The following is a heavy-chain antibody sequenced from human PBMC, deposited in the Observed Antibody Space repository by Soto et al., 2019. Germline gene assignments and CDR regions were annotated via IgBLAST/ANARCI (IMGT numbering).Heavy chain of an antibody. J-gene: IGHJ6*03. Sequence: GGSLRLSCAASGFTFSSYGMHWVRQAPGKGLEWVAVISYDGSNKYYADSVKGRFTISRDNSKNTLYLQMNSLRAEDTDVYYCAKGAMGIAHYMDVWGKGTTVTVSS. D-gene: IGHD6-13*01. V-gene: IGHV3-30*18. CDR1: GFTFSSYG. CDR3: AKGAMGIAHYMDV. CDR2: ISYDGSNK.